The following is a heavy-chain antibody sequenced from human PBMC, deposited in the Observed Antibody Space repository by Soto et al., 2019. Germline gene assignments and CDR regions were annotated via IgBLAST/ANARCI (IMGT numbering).Heavy chain of an antibody. V-gene: IGHV3-30*03. CDR1: GFTFISYG. D-gene: IGHD3-10*01. J-gene: IGHJ4*02. CDR2: ISYDGSNK. Sequence: QVQLVESGGGVVQPGMYLRLSCAASGFTFISYGMHWVRQAPGKGLEWGAVISYDGSNKYYADSVKGRFTISRDNSKNTLYLQMNSLRAEDTAVYYCAPWFGAFDYWGQGTLVTVSS. CDR3: APWFGAFDY.